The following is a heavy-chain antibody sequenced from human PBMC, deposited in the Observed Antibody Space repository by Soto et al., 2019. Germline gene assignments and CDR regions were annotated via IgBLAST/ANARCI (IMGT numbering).Heavy chain of an antibody. D-gene: IGHD3-10*01. CDR2: ISYSGST. CDR1: GASITTYY. V-gene: IGHV4-59*01. Sequence: SETPSLTCSVSGASITTYYWSWIRQPPGKGLEWIGSISYSGSTKYNPSLESRVMISLDTSKNQFSLRLTSVTAADTALYYCARDWDSSGLFDPWGQGALVTVSS. J-gene: IGHJ5*02. CDR3: ARDWDSSGLFDP.